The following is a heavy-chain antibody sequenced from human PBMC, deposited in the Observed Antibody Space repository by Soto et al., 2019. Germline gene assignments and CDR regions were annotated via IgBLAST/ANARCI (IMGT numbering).Heavy chain of an antibody. Sequence: ASVKVSCKASGGTFSSYAISWVRQAPGQGLEWMGGIIPIFGTANYAQKFQGRVTITADESTSTAYLGLGSLRSEDTAVYYCARVFYSSGWSRYNWFDPWGQGTLVTVSS. CDR2: IIPIFGTA. CDR1: GGTFSSYA. J-gene: IGHJ5*02. V-gene: IGHV1-69*13. D-gene: IGHD6-19*01. CDR3: ARVFYSSGWSRYNWFDP.